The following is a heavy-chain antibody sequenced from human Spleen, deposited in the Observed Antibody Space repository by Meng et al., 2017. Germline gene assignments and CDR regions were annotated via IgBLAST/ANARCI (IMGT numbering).Heavy chain of an antibody. CDR3: ARANFPQIPGSGSYRTYYYYGMDV. V-gene: IGHV4-61*01. CDR2: IYYSGST. CDR1: GGSVSSGSYY. D-gene: IGHD3-10*01. Sequence: SETLSLTCTVSGGSVSSGSYYWSWIRQPPGKGLEWIGYIYYSGSTNYNPSLKSRVTISVDTSKNQFSLKLSSVTAADTAVYYCARANFPQIPGSGSYRTYYYYGMDVWGQGTTVTVSS. J-gene: IGHJ6*02.